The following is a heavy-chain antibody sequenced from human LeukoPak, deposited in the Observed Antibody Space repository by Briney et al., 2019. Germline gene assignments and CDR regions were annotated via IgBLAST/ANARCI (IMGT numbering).Heavy chain of an antibody. CDR3: ARDSSWYGARSPYYFDY. D-gene: IGHD6-13*01. CDR1: GGSFSGYY. J-gene: IGHJ4*02. CDR2: INHSGST. Sequence: PSETLSLTCAVYGGSFSGYYWSWIRQPPGKGLEWIGEINHSGSTNYNPSLKSRVTISVDTSKNQFSLKLSSVTAADTAVYYCARDSSWYGARSPYYFDYWGQGTLVTVSS. V-gene: IGHV4-34*01.